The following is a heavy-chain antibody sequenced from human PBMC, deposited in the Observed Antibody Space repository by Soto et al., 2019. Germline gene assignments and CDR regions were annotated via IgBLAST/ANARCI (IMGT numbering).Heavy chain of an antibody. Sequence: QEQLVESGGGVVQPGKSLRLSCAASRFAFSSYAMHWVRQAPGKGLEWLAVISYDGGYENYADSVKGRFTVSRDNSKNTLWLQMNSLRPEDTALYYCAKGTTVTPWRYLDLWCQGTLVTVSS. V-gene: IGHV3-30*18. CDR2: ISYDGGYE. CDR3: AKGTTVTPWRYLDL. CDR1: RFAFSSYA. D-gene: IGHD4-17*01. J-gene: IGHJ2*01.